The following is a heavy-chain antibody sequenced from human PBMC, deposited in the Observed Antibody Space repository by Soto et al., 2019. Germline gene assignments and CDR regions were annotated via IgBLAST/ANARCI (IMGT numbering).Heavy chain of an antibody. CDR2: ISGYNGHT. V-gene: IGHV1-18*01. J-gene: IGHJ6*02. CDR3: AREGEMSYYYYGLDV. D-gene: IGHD3-16*01. Sequence: QVQLVQSGAEVRKPGASVKVSCKASGYTFTTYGISWVRQAPGQGLEWMGWISGYNGHTKYAQKFQGRVTMTTDTSTSTVYMDLRSLRSDDTAVYYCAREGEMSYYYYGLDVWGQVTTVTVS. CDR1: GYTFTTYG.